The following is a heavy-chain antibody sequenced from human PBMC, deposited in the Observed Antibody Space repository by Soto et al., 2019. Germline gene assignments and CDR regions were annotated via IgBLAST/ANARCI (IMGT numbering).Heavy chain of an antibody. J-gene: IGHJ4*02. CDR3: ARGGLEPFDY. V-gene: IGHV3-74*01. D-gene: IGHD1-1*01. CDR2: INKDGSYK. Sequence: GGPLRLSCATSVFTFSDEWMHWVRQVPGKGLVWVSRINKDGSYKNYADFVEGRFTISRDDAKSELYLHMDRLRAEDTAVYYCARGGLEPFDYLGQGALVTVLL. CDR1: VFTFSDEW.